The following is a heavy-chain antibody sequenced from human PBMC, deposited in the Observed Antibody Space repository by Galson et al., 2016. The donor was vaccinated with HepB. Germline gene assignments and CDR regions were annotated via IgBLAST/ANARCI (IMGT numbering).Heavy chain of an antibody. Sequence: SVKVSCKASGFTFTSSAVQWVRQARGQRLEWIGWIVVCSGNTNYAQKFQERVTITRDMSTSTAYMELSSLRSEDTAVYYRAAERVTSSDYYYYYGMDIWGRGTTVTVSS. D-gene: IGHD2-2*01. J-gene: IGHJ6*02. CDR3: AAERVTSSDYYYYYGMDI. CDR2: IVVCSGNT. V-gene: IGHV1-58*01. CDR1: GFTFTSSA.